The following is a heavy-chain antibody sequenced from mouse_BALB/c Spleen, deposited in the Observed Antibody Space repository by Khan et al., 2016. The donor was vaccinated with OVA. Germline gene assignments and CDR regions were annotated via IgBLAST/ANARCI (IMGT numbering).Heavy chain of an antibody. D-gene: IGHD1-1*01. V-gene: IGHV3-2*02. CDR3: ARGNYYGYYFDY. Sequence: EVQLQESGPGLVIPSQSLSLTCTVTGYSITSGYAWNWIRQFPGNKLEWMGYISYSGVTSYTPSLKSRISITRDTSKNQFFLQLNSVTTEDTATYYCARGNYYGYYFDYWGQGTTLTVSS. CDR1: GYSITSGYA. CDR2: ISYSGVT. J-gene: IGHJ2*01.